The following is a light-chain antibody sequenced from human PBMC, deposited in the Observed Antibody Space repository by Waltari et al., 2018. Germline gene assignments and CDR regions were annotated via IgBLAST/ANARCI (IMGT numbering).Light chain of an antibody. CDR2: KAS. V-gene: IGKV1-5*03. Sequence: DIQMTQSPSTLSASVGDRVTIPCRASQSLSTWLAWYQQKPGKAPKVLIYKASSLESGVPSRFSGSGSGTEFTLTISSLQPDDFATYYCQQYNNYPYTFGQGTKLEIK. CDR3: QQYNNYPYT. CDR1: QSLSTW. J-gene: IGKJ2*01.